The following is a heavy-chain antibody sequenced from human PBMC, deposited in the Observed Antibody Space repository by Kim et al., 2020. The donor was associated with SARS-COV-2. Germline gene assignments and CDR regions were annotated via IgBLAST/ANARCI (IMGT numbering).Heavy chain of an antibody. CDR1: GYTFTSYG. V-gene: IGHV1-18*01. D-gene: IGHD2-15*01. CDR3: ARDIGYCSGGSCYDPWFDP. Sequence: ASVKVSCKASGYTFTSYGISWVRQAPGQGLEWMGWISAYNGNTNYAQKLQGRVTMTTDTSTSTAYMELRSLRSDDTAVYYCARDIGYCSGGSCYDPWFDPWGQGTLVTVSS. J-gene: IGHJ5*02. CDR2: ISAYNGNT.